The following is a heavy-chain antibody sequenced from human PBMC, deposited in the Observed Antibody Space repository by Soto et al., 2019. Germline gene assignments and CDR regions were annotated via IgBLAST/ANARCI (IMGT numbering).Heavy chain of an antibody. J-gene: IGHJ4*02. Sequence: SVKISSKCSGGTFSRFVKSPLNWVRQAPGQGLEWMGGIVPNVGTVNYAQKFRGKVTITSDKSTGTAYMELSSLRSEDTALYYCARRDTSGFLRYCDHWGRGTQVTVS. CDR1: GGTFSRFV. V-gene: IGHV1-69*06. CDR3: ARRDTSGFLRYCDH. CDR2: IVPNVGTV. D-gene: IGHD3-3*01.